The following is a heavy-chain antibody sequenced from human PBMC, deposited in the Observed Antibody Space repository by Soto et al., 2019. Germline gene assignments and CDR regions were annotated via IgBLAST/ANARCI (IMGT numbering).Heavy chain of an antibody. J-gene: IGHJ4*02. CDR1: GGSISSYY. Sequence: QVQLQESGPGLVKPSETLSVTCTVSGGSISSYYWSWIRQPPGKGLEWIGYIYYSGSTNYNPSLKSRVTISVDTSKNQFSLKLSSVSAADTAVYYCASDILLRGDYWGQATLLTVSS. CDR3: ASDILLRGDY. CDR2: IYYSGST. V-gene: IGHV4-59*01. D-gene: IGHD2-15*01.